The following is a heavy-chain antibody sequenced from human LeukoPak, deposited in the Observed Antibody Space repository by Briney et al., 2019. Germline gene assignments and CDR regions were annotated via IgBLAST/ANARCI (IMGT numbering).Heavy chain of an antibody. Sequence: ASVKVSCKASGFTFITYGFGWVRQAPGQGLEWMGWISAYDGDTKYAQKFQGRVTMTRDTSTSTVYMELSRLRYDDTAVYYCARDLAVVTAFGQHAFDIWGQGTMVTVSS. CDR2: ISAYDGDT. CDR1: GFTFITYG. D-gene: IGHD2-21*02. CDR3: ARDLAVVTAFGQHAFDI. J-gene: IGHJ3*02. V-gene: IGHV1-18*01.